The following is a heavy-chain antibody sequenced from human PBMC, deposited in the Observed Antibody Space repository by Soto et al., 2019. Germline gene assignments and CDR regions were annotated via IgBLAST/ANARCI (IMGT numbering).Heavy chain of an antibody. CDR1: GGSVSSGSYY. CDR3: ARVQRENGMDV. Sequence: QVQLQESGPGLVKPSETLSLTCTVSGGSVSSGSYYWSWIRQPPGKGLEWIGYIYYSGSTNYNPSLKSRVTISVDTSKNQFSLKLSSVTAADTAVYYCARVQRENGMDVWGQGTTVTVSS. J-gene: IGHJ6*02. V-gene: IGHV4-61*01. D-gene: IGHD2-2*01. CDR2: IYYSGST.